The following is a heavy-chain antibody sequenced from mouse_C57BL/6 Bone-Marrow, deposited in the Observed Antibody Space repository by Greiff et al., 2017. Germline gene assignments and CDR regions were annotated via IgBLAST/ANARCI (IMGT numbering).Heavy chain of an antibody. D-gene: IGHD1-1*01. V-gene: IGHV1-55*01. J-gene: IGHJ4*01. CDR2: IYPGSGST. Sequence: QVQLQQPGAELVKPGASVKMSCKASGYTFTSYWITWVKQRPGQGLEWIGDIYPGSGSTNYNEKFKSKATLTVDTSSSTAYMQISSLTSEDSAVYYCAREDDYGSSYYAMDYWGQGTAVTVSS. CDR1: GYTFTSYW. CDR3: AREDDYGSSYYAMDY.